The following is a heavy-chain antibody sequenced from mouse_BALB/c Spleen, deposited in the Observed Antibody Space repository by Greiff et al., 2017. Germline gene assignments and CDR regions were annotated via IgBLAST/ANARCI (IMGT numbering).Heavy chain of an antibody. V-gene: IGHV5-17*02. J-gene: IGHJ3*01. CDR3: ARSPYGISPWFAY. CDR2: ISSGSSTI. CDR1: GFTFSSFG. D-gene: IGHD1-1*01. Sequence: EVQRVESGGGLVQPGGSRKLSCAASGFTFSSFGMHWVRQAPEKGLEWVAYISSGSSTIYYADTVKGRFTISRDNPKNTLFLQMTSLRSEDTAMYYCARSPYGISPWFAYWGQGTLVTVSA.